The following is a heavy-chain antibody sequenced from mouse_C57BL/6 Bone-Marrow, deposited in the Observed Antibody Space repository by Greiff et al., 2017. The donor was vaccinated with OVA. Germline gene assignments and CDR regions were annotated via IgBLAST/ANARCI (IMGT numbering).Heavy chain of an antibody. CDR1: GFNIKDDY. CDR3: TTGGRAH. V-gene: IGHV14-4*01. Sequence: VQLQQSGAELVRPGASVKLSCTASGFNIKDDYMHWVKQRPEQGLEWIGWIDPENGDTEYASKFQGKATITADTSSNTAYLQLSILASVDTAVYYCTTGGRAHWGQGTTLTVSS. J-gene: IGHJ2*01. D-gene: IGHD3-1*01. CDR2: IDPENGDT.